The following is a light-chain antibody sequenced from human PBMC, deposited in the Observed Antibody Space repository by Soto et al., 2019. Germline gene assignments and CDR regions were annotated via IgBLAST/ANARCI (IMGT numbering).Light chain of an antibody. CDR1: SSDVGSYNL. Sequence: QSALTQPASVSGSPGQSITISCTGTSSDVGSYNLVSWYQQHPGKAPKLMIYEGSKRPSGVSNRFSGSKSGNTASLSISGLQAEDEEDYYCCSYAGSSTVVFGGGTKLTVL. CDR3: CSYAGSSTVV. CDR2: EGS. J-gene: IGLJ2*01. V-gene: IGLV2-23*01.